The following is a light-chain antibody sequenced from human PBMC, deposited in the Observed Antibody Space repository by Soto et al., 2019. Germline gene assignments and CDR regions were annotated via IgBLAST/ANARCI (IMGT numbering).Light chain of an antibody. CDR1: QSVSSSY. J-gene: IGKJ1*01. V-gene: IGKV3-20*01. CDR3: QQYVSSPQT. Sequence: LTQSACTLSLTPGERATLSCRASQSVSSSYLAWYQQKPGQAPRLLIYGASNRATGIPDRFSGSGSGTDFTLTISRLEPEDFAMYFCQQYVSSPQTFGQGTKVDIK. CDR2: GAS.